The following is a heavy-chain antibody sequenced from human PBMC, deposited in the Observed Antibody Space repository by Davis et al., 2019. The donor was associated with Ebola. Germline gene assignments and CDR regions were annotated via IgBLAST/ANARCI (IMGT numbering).Heavy chain of an antibody. Sequence: GESLKISCAASGFTFSSYWMHWVRQAPGKGLVWVSRIDSDGSTTRYADSVKGRFTISRDNAKNTLYLQMNSLRVEDTALYYCARVVGSGDSSDYWGQGTLVTVSS. CDR1: GFTFSSYW. J-gene: IGHJ4*02. CDR3: ARVVGSGDSSDY. CDR2: IDSDGSTT. D-gene: IGHD2-21*01. V-gene: IGHV3-74*01.